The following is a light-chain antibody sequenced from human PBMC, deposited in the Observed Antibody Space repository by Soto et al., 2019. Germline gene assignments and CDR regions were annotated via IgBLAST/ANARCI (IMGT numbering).Light chain of an antibody. J-gene: IGKJ1*01. CDR2: AAS. CDR3: QQSYSSPPT. V-gene: IGKV1-39*01. Sequence: DIQMTRSPSSLSASVEDRVIITCRASQSISNHLNWYQQKPGKAPKLLIFAASSLQSGVPSRFSGSRSGPDFTFTICSLQPEDFAISDCQQSYSSPPTFGQGTKVDIK. CDR1: QSISNH.